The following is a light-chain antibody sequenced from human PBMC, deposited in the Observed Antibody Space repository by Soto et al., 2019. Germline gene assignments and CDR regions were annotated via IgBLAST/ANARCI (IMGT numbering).Light chain of an antibody. J-gene: IGKJ4*01. CDR1: QSLVHSDGNTY. CDR2: EVS. CDR3: MQSTQFPLT. Sequence: DIVLTQTPLSSPVTLGQPASISCRSSQSLVHSDGNTYLNWLQQRPGQPPRLLIYEVSNRFSGVPGIFSGSGAGTYFTLEISRVEDEDVGFYYCMQSTQFPLTFGGGTKVEIK. V-gene: IGKV2-24*01.